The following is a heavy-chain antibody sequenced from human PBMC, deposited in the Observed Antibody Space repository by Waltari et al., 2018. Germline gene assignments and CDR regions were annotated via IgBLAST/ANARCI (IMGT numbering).Heavy chain of an antibody. CDR3: ARYSTYTGNNWFDP. Sequence: QVQLVQSGAEVKKPGSSVKVSCKASGGTFSSYTISWVRQAPGQGLEWMGRIIPILGIANYAQKFQGRVTMTADKSTSTAYMELSSLRSEDTAVYYCARYSTYTGNNWFDPWGQGTLVTVSS. V-gene: IGHV1-69*02. CDR2: IIPILGIA. J-gene: IGHJ5*02. CDR1: GGTFSSYT. D-gene: IGHD6-13*01.